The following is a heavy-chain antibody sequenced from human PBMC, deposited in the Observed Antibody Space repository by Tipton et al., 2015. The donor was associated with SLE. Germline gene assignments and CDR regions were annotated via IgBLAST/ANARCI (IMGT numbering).Heavy chain of an antibody. CDR3: ARGEWYFDL. J-gene: IGHJ2*01. CDR2: INHSGST. V-gene: IGHV4-34*01. CDR1: GGSFSGYY. Sequence: TLSLTCAVYGGSFSGYYWSWIRQPPGKGLEWIAEINHSGSTNYNPSLKSRVTISVDTSKNQFSLKLSSVTAADTAVYYCARGEWYFDLWGRGTLVTVSS.